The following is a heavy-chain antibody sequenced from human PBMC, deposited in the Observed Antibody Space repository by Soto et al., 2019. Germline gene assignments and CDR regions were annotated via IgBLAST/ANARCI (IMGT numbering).Heavy chain of an antibody. V-gene: IGHV4-39*01. CDR1: GGSVTNSSSY. CDR2: VYYRGRS. CDR3: VSQRTTVPTQAYFDY. J-gene: IGHJ4*02. D-gene: IGHD4-17*01. Sequence: ETLSLTCTVSGGSVTNSSSYWGWIRQSPGKGLGWIGSVYYRGRSYSKSSVKSRVTISVDTSKNRFSLSLNSVTASDTAVYFCVSQRTTVPTQAYFDYWGPGALVTVSS.